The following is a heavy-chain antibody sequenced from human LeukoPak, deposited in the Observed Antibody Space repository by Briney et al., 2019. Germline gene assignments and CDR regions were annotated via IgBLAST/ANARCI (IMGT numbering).Heavy chain of an antibody. CDR2: INPSGGSA. D-gene: IGHD1-26*01. V-gene: IGHV1-46*01. CDR3: AREREILQPSDY. J-gene: IGHJ4*02. CDR1: GYTFTSYY. Sequence: ASVKVSCKASGYTFTSYYMHGVRQAPGQGLEWMGIINPSGGSASYAQKFQGRVTMTRDMSTSTVYMELSSLRSEDTAVYYCAREREILQPSDYWGQGTLVTVSS.